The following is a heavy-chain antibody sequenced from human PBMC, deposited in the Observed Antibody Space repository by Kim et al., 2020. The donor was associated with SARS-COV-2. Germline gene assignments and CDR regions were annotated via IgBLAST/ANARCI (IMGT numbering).Heavy chain of an antibody. J-gene: IGHJ6*02. D-gene: IGHD3-16*01. CDR1: GESLIGYY. V-gene: IGHV4-34*01. CDR2: IDHSGTT. CDR3: ARIGAPATDSYYYIMDV. Sequence: SQTLSLTCGVYGESLIGYYWTWIRQPPGKGLEWIGEIDHSGTTSYNPSLKSRATISLATSEKQLSLWLNSVTDADTAVYYCARIGAPATDSYYYIMDVWGHGTTVTVSS.